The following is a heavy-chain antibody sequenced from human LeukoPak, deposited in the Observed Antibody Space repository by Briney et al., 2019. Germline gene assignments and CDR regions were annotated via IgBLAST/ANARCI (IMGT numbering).Heavy chain of an antibody. V-gene: IGHV3-13*01. CDR1: GFTFSGFD. J-gene: IGHJ6*03. Sequence: GGSLRFSCAASGFTFSGFDMHWVRKPTGQGLKWVSTIGTASDTYYPGSVEGRFTLSRDNAKNSLYLQMNSLTAGDTAVYYCARGPPRGKYYYMDVWGKGTTVTVSS. D-gene: IGHD1-1*01. CDR2: IGTASDT. CDR3: ARGPPRGKYYYMDV.